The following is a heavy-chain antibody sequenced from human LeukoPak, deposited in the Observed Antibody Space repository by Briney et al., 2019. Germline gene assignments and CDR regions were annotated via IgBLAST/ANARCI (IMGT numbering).Heavy chain of an antibody. V-gene: IGHV3-23*01. Sequence: GGSLRLSCAASGFTFSSYAMSWVRQAPGKGLEWVSAISGSGGSTYYADSVKGRFTISRDNSKNTLYLQMNSLRAEDTAVYYCAKDPYSGSYSHWFDPCGQGTLGTVSS. CDR3: AKDPYSGSYSHWFDP. D-gene: IGHD1-26*01. J-gene: IGHJ5*02. CDR1: GFTFSSYA. CDR2: ISGSGGST.